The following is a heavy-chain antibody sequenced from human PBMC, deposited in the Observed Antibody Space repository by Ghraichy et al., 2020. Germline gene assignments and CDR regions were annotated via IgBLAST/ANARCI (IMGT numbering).Heavy chain of an antibody. D-gene: IGHD6-13*01. CDR1: GFTFSSYA. V-gene: IGHV3-23*01. Sequence: GGSLRLSCAASGFTFSSYAMSWVRQAPGKGLEWVSAISGSGGSTYYADSVKGRFTISRDNSKNTLYLQMNSLRAEDTAVYYCAKDKPRVAAAVLELQVDYWGQGTLVTVSS. J-gene: IGHJ4*02. CDR3: AKDKPRVAAAVLELQVDY. CDR2: ISGSGGST.